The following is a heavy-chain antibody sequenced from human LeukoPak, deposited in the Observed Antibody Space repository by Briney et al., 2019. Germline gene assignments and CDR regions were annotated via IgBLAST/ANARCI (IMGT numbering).Heavy chain of an antibody. Sequence: SETLSLTCAVYGGSFSGYYWSWIRQPPGKGLEWIGEINHSGSTNYNPSLKSRVTISIDTSKNRFSLNLNSVTAADTAVYYCARDRGYTSGYFGMDVWGQGTTVTVSS. CDR3: ARDRGYTSGYFGMDV. V-gene: IGHV4-34*01. D-gene: IGHD1-1*01. CDR1: GGSFSGYY. CDR2: INHSGST. J-gene: IGHJ6*02.